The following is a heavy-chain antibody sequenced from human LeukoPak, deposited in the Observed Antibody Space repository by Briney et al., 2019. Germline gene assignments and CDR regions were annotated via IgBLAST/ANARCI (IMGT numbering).Heavy chain of an antibody. CDR3: ASPTDYDSSGYPSYYFDY. D-gene: IGHD3-22*01. V-gene: IGHV3-23*01. J-gene: IGHJ4*02. CDR2: ISGSGGST. Sequence: GGSLRLSCAASGFTFSNYVMGWVRQAPGKGLEWVSAISGSGGSTYYADSVKGRFTISRDNSKNTLYLQMNSLRAEDTAVYYCASPTDYDSSGYPSYYFDYWGQGTLVTVPS. CDR1: GFTFSNYV.